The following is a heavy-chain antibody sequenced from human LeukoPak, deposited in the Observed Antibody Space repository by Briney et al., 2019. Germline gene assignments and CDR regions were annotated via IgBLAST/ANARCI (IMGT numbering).Heavy chain of an antibody. Sequence: SETLSLTCTVSGASISPLYWSWIRQAPGKALEFIGYIYDSGAPNYNPSLKSRVTLSVDTSKNQFSLKLTSVTAADTAVYYCARGGGAAKYYFDYWGQGILVTVSS. D-gene: IGHD3-16*01. J-gene: IGHJ4*02. V-gene: IGHV4-59*11. CDR1: GASISPLY. CDR2: IYDSGAP. CDR3: ARGGGAAKYYFDY.